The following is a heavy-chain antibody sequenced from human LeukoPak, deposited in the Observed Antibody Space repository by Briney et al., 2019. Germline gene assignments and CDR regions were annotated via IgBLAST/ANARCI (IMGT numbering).Heavy chain of an antibody. CDR3: ARGYVWGSYRYNQEWYYFDY. CDR2: IYHSGST. CDR1: GGSISSGGYS. D-gene: IGHD3-16*02. V-gene: IGHV4-30-2*01. J-gene: IGHJ4*02. Sequence: PSETLSLTCAVSGGSISSGGYSWSWIRQPPGKGLEWIGYIYHSGSTYYNPSLKSRVTISVDRSKNQLSLKLSSVTAADTAVYYCARGYVWGSYRYNQEWYYFDYWGQGTLVTVSS.